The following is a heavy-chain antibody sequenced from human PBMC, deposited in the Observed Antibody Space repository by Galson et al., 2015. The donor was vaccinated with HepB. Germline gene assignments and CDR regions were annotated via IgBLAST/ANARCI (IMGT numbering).Heavy chain of an antibody. V-gene: IGHV1-18*01. D-gene: IGHD2-2*01. J-gene: IGHJ6*03. Sequence: SVKVSCKASGYTFTSYGISWVRQAPGQGLEWMGWISAYNGNTNYAQKLQGRVTMTTDTSTSTAYMELRSLRSDDTAVYYCARHVVVVPAAMGYYYYYMDVWGKGTTVTVSS. CDR1: GYTFTSYG. CDR3: ARHVVVVPAAMGYYYYYMDV. CDR2: ISAYNGNT.